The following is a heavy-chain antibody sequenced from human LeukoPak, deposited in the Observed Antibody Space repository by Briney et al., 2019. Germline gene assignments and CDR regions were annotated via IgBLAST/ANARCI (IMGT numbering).Heavy chain of an antibody. CDR2: ISGGSRTI. Sequence: GGSLRLSCAASGFTFSDYYMSWIRQAPGKGLEWVSSISGGSRTINYADSVKGRFTTSRDNAKNSLFLQVNSLRAEDTAVYYCARAGQSDYWGQGTLVTVSS. J-gene: IGHJ4*02. CDR3: ARAGQSDY. CDR1: GFTFSDYY. V-gene: IGHV3-11*01.